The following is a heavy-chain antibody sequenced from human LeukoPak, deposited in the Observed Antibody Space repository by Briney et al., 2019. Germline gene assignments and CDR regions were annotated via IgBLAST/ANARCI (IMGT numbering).Heavy chain of an antibody. CDR2: IYNSGST. J-gene: IGHJ6*02. CDR1: GGSISSDY. V-gene: IGHV4-59*01. CDR3: ASRAGSYYGMDV. D-gene: IGHD3-10*01. Sequence: SETLSLTCTVSGGSISSDYWSWVRQPPRGGPEWSGYIYNSGSTNYNPSLNSRVTISVDTSKNQLSLKLSSVTAADTAVYYCASRAGSYYGMDVGGQGTTVTVSS.